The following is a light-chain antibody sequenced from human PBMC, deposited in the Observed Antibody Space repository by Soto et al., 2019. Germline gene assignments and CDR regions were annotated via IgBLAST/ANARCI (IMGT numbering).Light chain of an antibody. Sequence: EIVLTQSPGTLSLSPGERATLSCRASQSVSSTYLAWYQQKPGQAPRLLIYAASSRAPGITDRFSGGGSGTDFTLTISRLEPEDFAVYYCQQYGSSPFAFGGGTKVEIK. V-gene: IGKV3-20*01. J-gene: IGKJ4*01. CDR2: AAS. CDR3: QQYGSSPFA. CDR1: QSVSSTY.